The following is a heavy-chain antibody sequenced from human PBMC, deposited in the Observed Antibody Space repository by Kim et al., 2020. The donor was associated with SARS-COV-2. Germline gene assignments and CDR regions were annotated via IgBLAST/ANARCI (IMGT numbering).Heavy chain of an antibody. J-gene: IGHJ6*02. Sequence: TFQGRVTMTRDTSTSTVYMELSSLRSEDTAVYYCARAEQLVLVYYYGMDVWGQGTTVTVSS. D-gene: IGHD6-6*01. CDR3: ARAEQLVLVYYYGMDV. V-gene: IGHV1-46*01.